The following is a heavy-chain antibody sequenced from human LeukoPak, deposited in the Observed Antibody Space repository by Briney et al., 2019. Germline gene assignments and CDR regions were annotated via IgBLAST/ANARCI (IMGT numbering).Heavy chain of an antibody. Sequence: SETLSLTCTVSGGSLSGYYWSWIRQPPGKGLEWIGYIYYSGSTNYNPSLKGRVTISVDTSNNQFSLKLSSVTAADTAVYYCARMGVYYYYYYMDVWGKGTTVTVSS. CDR1: GGSLSGYY. CDR3: ARMGVYYYYYYMDV. D-gene: IGHD2-8*01. CDR2: IYYSGST. J-gene: IGHJ6*03. V-gene: IGHV4-59*01.